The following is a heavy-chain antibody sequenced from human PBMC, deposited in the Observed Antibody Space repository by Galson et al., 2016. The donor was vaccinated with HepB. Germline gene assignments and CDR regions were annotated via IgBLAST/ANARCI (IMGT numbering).Heavy chain of an antibody. CDR2: IKQHGSEK. Sequence: SLRLSCAASGFTFTTYWMSWVRQAPGKGLEWVANIKQHGSEKYYVDSVKGRFTISRDNAKNSLYLQMNSLRAEDTAVYYCARVSYGYYFDYWGQGTLVTVSS. CDR1: GFTFTTYW. CDR3: ARVSYGYYFDY. J-gene: IGHJ4*02. V-gene: IGHV3-7*04. D-gene: IGHD5-18*01.